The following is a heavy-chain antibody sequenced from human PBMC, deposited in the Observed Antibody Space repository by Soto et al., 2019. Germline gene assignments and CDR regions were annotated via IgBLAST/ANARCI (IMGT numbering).Heavy chain of an antibody. CDR3: ARSGVVVVPAAMGSYYYYYMDV. J-gene: IGHJ6*03. Sequence: ASVTVSCKTSGYTISSYGISWVRQAPGQGLEWMGWMNPNSGNTSYAQKFQGRVTMTRNTSISTAYMELSSLRSEDTAVYYCARSGVVVVPAAMGSYYYYYMDVWGKGTTVTVSS. CDR2: MNPNSGNT. D-gene: IGHD2-2*01. CDR1: GYTISSYG. V-gene: IGHV1-8*02.